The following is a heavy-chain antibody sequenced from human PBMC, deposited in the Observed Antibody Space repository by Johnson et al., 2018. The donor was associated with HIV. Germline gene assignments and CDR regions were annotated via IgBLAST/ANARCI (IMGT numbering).Heavy chain of an antibody. V-gene: IGHV3-30*04. CDR3: AREQATLWFRASGAAFNI. J-gene: IGHJ3*02. CDR2: ISYDGSNK. D-gene: IGHD3-10*01. CDR1: GFTFSSYA. Sequence: QVHLVESGGGVVQPGRSLSLSCAASGFTFSSYAIHWVRQAPGKGLEWVAVISYDGSNKYYADSVKGRFTISRDNAKNSVYLQMNSLRAEDTAMYYCAREQATLWFRASGAAFNIWGQGTMVTVSS.